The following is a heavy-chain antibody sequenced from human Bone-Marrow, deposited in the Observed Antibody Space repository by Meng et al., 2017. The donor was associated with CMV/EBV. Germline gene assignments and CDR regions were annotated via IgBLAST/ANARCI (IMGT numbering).Heavy chain of an antibody. J-gene: IGHJ6*02. V-gene: IGHV1-8*02. Sequence: ASVKVSCKASGYTFTGYYMHWVRQDPGQGLEWMGWINPNSGNTGYAQKFQGRVTMTRNTSISTAYMELSSLRSEDTAVYYCARGDCSSTSCYSNYYYGMDVWGQGTTVTVSS. CDR1: GYTFTGYY. CDR3: ARGDCSSTSCYSNYYYGMDV. D-gene: IGHD2-2*02. CDR2: INPNSGNT.